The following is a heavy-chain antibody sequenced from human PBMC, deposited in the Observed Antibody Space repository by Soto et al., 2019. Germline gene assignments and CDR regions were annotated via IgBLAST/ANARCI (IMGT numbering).Heavy chain of an antibody. D-gene: IGHD2-2*01. CDR3: ATQNPYCSSTSCSWFDP. Sequence: QVQLVQSGAEVKKPGASVKVSCKVSGYTLTELSMHWVRQAPGKGLEWMGGFDPEDGETIYAQKFQRRVTMTEDTSTDTAYMALGSLRSEDTAVYYCATQNPYCSSTSCSWFDPWGQGTLVTVSS. V-gene: IGHV1-24*01. J-gene: IGHJ5*02. CDR2: FDPEDGET. CDR1: GYTLTELS.